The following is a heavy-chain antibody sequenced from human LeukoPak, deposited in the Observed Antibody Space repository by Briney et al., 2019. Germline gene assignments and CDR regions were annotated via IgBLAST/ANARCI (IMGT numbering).Heavy chain of an antibody. Sequence: ASVKLSCKVSGYTLTELSIHWGRMPPGQGLGLKGGFDPEDGETTYAQKFQGRVTMTRNTSISTAYMELSSLRSEDTAVYYCARSHIVATTEINWFDPWGQGTLVTVSS. V-gene: IGHV1-24*01. D-gene: IGHD5-12*01. J-gene: IGHJ5*02. CDR3: ARSHIVATTEINWFDP. CDR2: FDPEDGET. CDR1: GYTLTELS.